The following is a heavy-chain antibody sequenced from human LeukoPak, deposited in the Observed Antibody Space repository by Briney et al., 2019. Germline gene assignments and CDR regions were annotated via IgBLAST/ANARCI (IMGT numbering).Heavy chain of an antibody. J-gene: IGHJ3*02. CDR3: AKDISRDGYNYAFDI. Sequence: PGGSLRLSCAASGFTFNDYYMSWIRQAPGKGLEWVSYISSSSSYTNYADSVKGRFTISRDNAKNSLYLQMNSLRTEDTALYYCAKDISRDGYNYAFDIWGQGTMVTVSS. V-gene: IGHV3-11*05. CDR2: ISSSSSYT. CDR1: GFTFNDYY. D-gene: IGHD5-24*01.